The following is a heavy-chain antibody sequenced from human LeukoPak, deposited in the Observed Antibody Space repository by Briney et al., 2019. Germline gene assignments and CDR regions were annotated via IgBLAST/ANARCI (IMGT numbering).Heavy chain of an antibody. J-gene: IGHJ4*02. Sequence: SVKVSCKASGGTFSRNAISWARQAPGQGLEWMGGIIPIFGTANYAENFQGRVTITTDEITSTAYMELRSLRSEDTAVYYCASPDASMVSAFDYWGQGTLVTVSS. V-gene: IGHV1-69*05. CDR2: IIPIFGTA. CDR3: ASPDASMVSAFDY. D-gene: IGHD5-18*01. CDR1: GGTFSRNA.